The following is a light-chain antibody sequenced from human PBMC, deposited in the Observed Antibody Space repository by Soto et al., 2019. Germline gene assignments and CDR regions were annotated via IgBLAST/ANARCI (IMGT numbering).Light chain of an antibody. CDR2: EGS. CDR3: CSFAGLNTLL. CDR1: SSDVGSYNL. V-gene: IGLV2-23*01. Sequence: QSALTQPASVSGSPGQSITISCTGTSSDVGSYNLVSWYQQHPGKAPKLMIYEGSKRPSGVSNRFSGSKSGNTASLTISGLQAKDEADYYCCSFAGLNTLLFGGGTKLTVL. J-gene: IGLJ2*01.